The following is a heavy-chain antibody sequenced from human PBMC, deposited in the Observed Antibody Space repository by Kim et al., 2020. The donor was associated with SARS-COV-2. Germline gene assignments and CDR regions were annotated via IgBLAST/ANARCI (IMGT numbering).Heavy chain of an antibody. Sequence: GGSLRLSCAASGFTFSSYEMNWVRQAPGKGLEWVSYISSSGSTIYYADSVKGRFTISRDNAKKSLYLQMNSLRAEDTAVYYCARSYCGGDCYDAFDIWGQGTMVTVSS. D-gene: IGHD2-21*02. CDR2: ISSSGSTI. CDR1: GFTFSSYE. V-gene: IGHV3-48*03. CDR3: ARSYCGGDCYDAFDI. J-gene: IGHJ3*02.